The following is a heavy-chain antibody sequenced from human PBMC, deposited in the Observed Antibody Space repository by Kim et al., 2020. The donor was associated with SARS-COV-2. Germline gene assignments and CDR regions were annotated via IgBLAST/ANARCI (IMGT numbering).Heavy chain of an antibody. J-gene: IGHJ3*02. CDR3: ARVGGSGSYDAFDI. V-gene: IGHV3-13*01. Sequence: PGSVKGRFTISRENAKNSLYLQMNSLRAGDTAVYYCARVGGSGSYDAFDIWGQGTMVTVSS. D-gene: IGHD3-10*01.